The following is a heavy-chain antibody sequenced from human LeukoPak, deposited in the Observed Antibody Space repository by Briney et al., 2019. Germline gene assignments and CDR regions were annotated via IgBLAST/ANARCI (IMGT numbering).Heavy chain of an antibody. D-gene: IGHD3-16*01. J-gene: IGHJ4*02. CDR1: GFTVSSND. CDR3: ASHWGGY. Sequence: PGGSLRLSCAASGFTVSSNDMSWVRQAPGKGLEWVSIIYDSGTTYYADSVKGRFTISRDNFKNTLYLQMNTLRAEDTAVYYCASHWGGYWGQGTLVTVSS. CDR2: IYDSGTT. V-gene: IGHV3-53*01.